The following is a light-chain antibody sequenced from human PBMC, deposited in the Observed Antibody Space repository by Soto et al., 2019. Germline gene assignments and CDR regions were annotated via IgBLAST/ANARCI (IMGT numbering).Light chain of an antibody. Sequence: QSVLTQPPSASGSPGQSVTISCTGTKNDIGVYDFVSWYQHHPGKAPRLIIYEVVQRPSGVPDRFSGSKSGNTASLTISGLQAEDEADYYCSSYTSTGTYVFGTGTKLTVL. CDR2: EVV. J-gene: IGLJ1*01. CDR1: KNDIGVYDF. V-gene: IGLV2-8*01. CDR3: SSYTSTGTYV.